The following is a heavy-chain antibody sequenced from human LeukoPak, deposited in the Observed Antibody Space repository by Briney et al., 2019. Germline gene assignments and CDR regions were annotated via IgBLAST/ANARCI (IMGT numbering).Heavy chain of an antibody. Sequence: GGSLRLSCAASGFTFSSYAMSWVRQAPGKGLEWVSAISGSGGSTYYADSVKGRFTISRDNSKNTLYLQMNSLRAEDTAVYYCARDWAAAGTGTPFDYWGQGTLVTVSS. V-gene: IGHV3-23*01. CDR3: ARDWAAAGTGTPFDY. CDR1: GFTFSSYA. D-gene: IGHD6-13*01. J-gene: IGHJ4*02. CDR2: ISGSGGST.